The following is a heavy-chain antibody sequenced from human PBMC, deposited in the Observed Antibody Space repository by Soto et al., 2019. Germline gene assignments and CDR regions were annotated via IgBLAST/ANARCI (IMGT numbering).Heavy chain of an antibody. Sequence: QITLKESGPTLVKPTQTLTLTCTFSGFSLSTSGVGVGWIRQPPGKALEWLALIYWNDDKRYSPSLKGRLTITKDTSKNQVVLTMTNMDPVDTATYYCAHISLRWDTVDYWGQGTLVTVSS. CDR2: IYWNDDK. J-gene: IGHJ4*02. D-gene: IGHD4-17*01. V-gene: IGHV2-5*01. CDR1: GFSLSTSGVG. CDR3: AHISLRWDTVDY.